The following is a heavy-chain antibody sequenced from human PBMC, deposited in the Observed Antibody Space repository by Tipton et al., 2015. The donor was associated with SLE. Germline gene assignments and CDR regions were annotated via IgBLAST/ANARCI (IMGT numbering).Heavy chain of an antibody. CDR3: ARGGNVWGSYRPFDY. CDR1: GGSISSYY. Sequence: PGLVKPSETLSLTCTVSGGSISSYYWSWIRQPPGKGLEWIGYMYYSGSTNYNPSLKSRVTISVDTSKNQFSLKLSSVTAADTAVYYCARGGNVWGSYRPFDYWGQGTLVTVSS. D-gene: IGHD3-16*02. CDR2: MYYSGST. J-gene: IGHJ4*02. V-gene: IGHV4-59*01.